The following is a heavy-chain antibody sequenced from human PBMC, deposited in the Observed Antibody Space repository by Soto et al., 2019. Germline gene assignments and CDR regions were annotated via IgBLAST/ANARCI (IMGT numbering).Heavy chain of an antibody. Sequence: GGSLRHSCGASGFTCSSYAMHWVRQTPGKGLEWVAFISYDGSNKYYADSVKGRFTISRENSKNTLYLQMNSLRTEDTAVYYCARVPMATATARAFDIWGQGTMVTVSS. D-gene: IGHD5-18*01. CDR1: GFTCSSYA. V-gene: IGHV3-30-3*01. CDR2: ISYDGSNK. J-gene: IGHJ3*02. CDR3: ARVPMATATARAFDI.